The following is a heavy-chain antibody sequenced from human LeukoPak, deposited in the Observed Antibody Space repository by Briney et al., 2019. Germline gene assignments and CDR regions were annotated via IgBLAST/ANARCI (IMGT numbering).Heavy chain of an antibody. CDR3: ARETSTTYFDY. CDR1: GGTFSSYA. CDR2: IIPIFGTA. V-gene: IGHV1-69*13. Sequence: VASVKVSCRASGGTFSSYAISWVRQAPGQGLEWMGGIIPIFGTANYAQKFQGRVTITADESTSTAYMELSSLRSEDTAVYYCARETSTTYFDYWGQGTLVTVSS. D-gene: IGHD1-1*01. J-gene: IGHJ4*02.